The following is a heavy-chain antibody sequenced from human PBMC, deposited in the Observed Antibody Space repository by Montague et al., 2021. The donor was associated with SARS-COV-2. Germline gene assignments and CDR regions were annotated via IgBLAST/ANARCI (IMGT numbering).Heavy chain of an antibody. J-gene: IGHJ4*02. CDR1: SGSLSNYY. CDR3: ARNMAC. CDR2: MYETGNM. V-gene: IGHV4-4*09. Sequence: SETLSLTCTVSSGSLSNYYWSWIRQSPDKGLEWIGYMYETGNMIYNPSLRSRVSISADTSKSQFSLRLTSVTAADSARYYCARNMACWGQGVLVTV. D-gene: IGHD2/OR15-2a*01.